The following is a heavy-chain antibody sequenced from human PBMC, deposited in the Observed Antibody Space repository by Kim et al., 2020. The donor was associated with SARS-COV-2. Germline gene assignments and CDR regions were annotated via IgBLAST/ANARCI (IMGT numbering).Heavy chain of an antibody. J-gene: IGHJ4*02. Sequence: SETLSLTCAVSGGSISSSNWWSWVRQPPGKGLEWIGEIYHSGSTNYNPSLKSRVTISVDKSKNQFSLKLSSVTAADTAVYYCASRYSGSYYGDYWGQGTLVTVSS. V-gene: IGHV4-4*02. CDR2: IYHSGST. D-gene: IGHD1-26*01. CDR3: ASRYSGSYYGDY. CDR1: GGSISSSNW.